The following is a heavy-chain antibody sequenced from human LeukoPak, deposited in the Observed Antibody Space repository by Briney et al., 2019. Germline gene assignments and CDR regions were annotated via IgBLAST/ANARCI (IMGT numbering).Heavy chain of an antibody. CDR3: ARVGTYSSSWNFDY. J-gene: IGHJ4*02. Sequence: GGSLRLSCAASGFTFSSYGMHWVRQAPGKGLEWVAFIRYDGSNNYYADSVKGRFTISRDNSKNTLFLQMNRLRAEDTAVYYCARVGTYSSSWNFDYWGQGTLVTVSS. V-gene: IGHV3-30*02. D-gene: IGHD6-13*01. CDR2: IRYDGSNN. CDR1: GFTFSSYG.